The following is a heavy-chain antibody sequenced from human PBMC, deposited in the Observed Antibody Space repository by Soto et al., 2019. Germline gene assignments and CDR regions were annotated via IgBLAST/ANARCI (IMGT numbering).Heavy chain of an antibody. Sequence: GESLKISCKGSGYNFANYWIGWVRQMPGKGLEWMGMIFPGDSDTKNSPSLQGQITMSVDKSDSSAYLQWRSLKASDTAMYYCAAGYTTGPDAFDIWGQGTMVTVSS. D-gene: IGHD6-13*01. CDR3: AAGYTTGPDAFDI. J-gene: IGHJ3*02. CDR1: GYNFANYW. CDR2: IFPGDSDT. V-gene: IGHV5-51*01.